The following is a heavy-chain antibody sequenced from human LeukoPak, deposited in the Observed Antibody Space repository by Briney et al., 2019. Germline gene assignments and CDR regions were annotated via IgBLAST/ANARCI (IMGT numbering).Heavy chain of an antibody. CDR2: IGIDSGNT. V-gene: IGHV3-48*01. J-gene: IGHJ4*02. Sequence: GGSLRLSCAASGFTFSDYSMNWVRQAPGKGLEWISYIGIDSGNTNYADSVKGRFTISGDKAKNSLYLQMNSLRVEDTTVYYCARDYKYAFDNWGQGTLVTVSS. CDR3: ARDYKYAFDN. CDR1: GFTFSDYS. D-gene: IGHD5-24*01.